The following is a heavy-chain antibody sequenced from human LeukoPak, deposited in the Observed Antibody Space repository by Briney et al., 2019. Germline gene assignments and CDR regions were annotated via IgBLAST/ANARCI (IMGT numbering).Heavy chain of an antibody. Sequence: GGSRRLSCVASGFTFSTHAMSWVRLAPGKGLEWVSAIGGSDGSTYYADSVKGRFTISRDNSKDTLYLQMNSLRAEDTAVYYCAKRDSSGSYPYYFDYWGQGTLVTVSS. CDR1: GFTFSTHA. J-gene: IGHJ4*02. CDR3: AKRDSSGSYPYYFDY. CDR2: IGGSDGST. V-gene: IGHV3-23*01. D-gene: IGHD3-22*01.